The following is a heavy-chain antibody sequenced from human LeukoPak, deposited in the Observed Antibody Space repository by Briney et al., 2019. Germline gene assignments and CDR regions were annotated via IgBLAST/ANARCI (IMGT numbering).Heavy chain of an antibody. J-gene: IGHJ4*02. CDR3: ARDRDVEHSLDY. V-gene: IGHV1-46*01. CDR1: GYTFTSYY. D-gene: IGHD1/OR15-1a*01. CDR2: INSSGGST. Sequence: ASVKVSCKASGYTFTSYYKHWVRQAPGQGLEWMGIINSSGGSTSYAQKFQGRVTMTRDTSTSTVYMELSSLRSEDTAVYYCARDRDVEHSLDYWGQGILVTVSS.